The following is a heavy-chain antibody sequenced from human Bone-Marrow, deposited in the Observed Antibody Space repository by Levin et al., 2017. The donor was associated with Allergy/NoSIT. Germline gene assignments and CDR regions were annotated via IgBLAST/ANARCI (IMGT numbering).Heavy chain of an antibody. J-gene: IGHJ6*02. CDR3: AGEGFYYYYGMDV. CDR1: GFTFSDYY. V-gene: IGHV3-11*01. CDR2: ISSSGSTI. Sequence: GESLKISCAASGFTFSDYYMSWIRQAPGKGLEWVSYISSSGSTIYYADSVKGRFTISRDNAKNSLYLQMNSLRAEDTAVYYCAGEGFYYYYGMDVWGQGTTVTVSS.